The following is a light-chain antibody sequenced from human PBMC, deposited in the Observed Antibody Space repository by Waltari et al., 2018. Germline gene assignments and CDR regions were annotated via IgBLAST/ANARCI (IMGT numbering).Light chain of an antibody. J-gene: IGKJ2*01. CDR2: GAS. V-gene: IGKV3-20*01. CDR3: QYYGSSPYT. Sequence: EIVLTQSPGTLSLSPGERATLPCRASQSVSSNFLAWYQQKPGQAPRLLIYGASSRATGIPERFSGSGSGTDFTLTISRLEPEDFAVHYCQYYGSSPYTFGQGTKLEIK. CDR1: QSVSSNF.